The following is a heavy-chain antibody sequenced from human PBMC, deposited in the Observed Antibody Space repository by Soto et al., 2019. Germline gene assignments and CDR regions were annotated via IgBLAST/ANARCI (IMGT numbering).Heavy chain of an antibody. Sequence: EKQLLESGGGLVQPGGSLRLSCTASGFTFNNYAMTWVRQAPGKGLEWVSSIVISGGTTYYADSVEGRFTISRDRAKNTVFRQLNSLRAEDTAVYYCAKDWSCSSTSCYFTAYTSHMDVWGQGTTVTVSS. CDR2: IVISGGTT. J-gene: IGHJ6*02. CDR3: AKDWSCSSTSCYFTAYTSHMDV. V-gene: IGHV3-23*01. CDR1: GFTFNNYA. D-gene: IGHD2-2*01.